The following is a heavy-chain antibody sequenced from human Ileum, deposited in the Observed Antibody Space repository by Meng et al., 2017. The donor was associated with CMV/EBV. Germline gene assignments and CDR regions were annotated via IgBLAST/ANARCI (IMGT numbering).Heavy chain of an antibody. CDR3: ALRGSAAGTFQY. D-gene: IGHD6-13*01. V-gene: IGHV4-59*01. Sequence: QVRLWGPGPGLVMPSETLSLTCTVSGDSMSSYCWSWIRQPPGKGLEWIGYMCYNGDTNYNPSLKSRVTISGDTSKNQFSLKLSSVTAADTAVYYCALRGSAAGTFQYWGQGTLVTVSS. J-gene: IGHJ1*01. CDR1: GDSMSSYC. CDR2: MCYNGDT.